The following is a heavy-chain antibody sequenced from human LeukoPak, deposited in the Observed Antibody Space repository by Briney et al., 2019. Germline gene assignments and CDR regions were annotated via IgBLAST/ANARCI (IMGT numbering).Heavy chain of an antibody. CDR3: ARAQSATLSSYFDL. V-gene: IGHV3-33*01. CDR1: GFTFSAYI. CDR2: TWSDGSDK. Sequence: PGGSLRLSCAAPGFTFSAYIIHWVRQAPGKGLEWVALTWSDGSDKFYAVSVKGRFVISRDNSKNTLYLQMNSLRAEDSAVYFCARAQSATLSSYFDLWGQGTLVTVSS. D-gene: IGHD5/OR15-5a*01. J-gene: IGHJ5*02.